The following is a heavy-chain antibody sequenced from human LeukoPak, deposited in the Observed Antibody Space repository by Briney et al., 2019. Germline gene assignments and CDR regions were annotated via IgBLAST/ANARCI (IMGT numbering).Heavy chain of an antibody. J-gene: IGHJ3*02. CDR2: INPNSGGT. Sequence: GASVKVSCKASGYTFTGYYMHWVRQAPGQGLEWMGWINPNSGGTNYAQKFQGRVTMTRDTSISTAYMELSRLKSDDTAVYYCARDRGDYGSWSYYAFDMWGQGTMVTVSS. CDR1: GYTFTGYY. D-gene: IGHD3-10*01. V-gene: IGHV1-2*02. CDR3: ARDRGDYGSWSYYAFDM.